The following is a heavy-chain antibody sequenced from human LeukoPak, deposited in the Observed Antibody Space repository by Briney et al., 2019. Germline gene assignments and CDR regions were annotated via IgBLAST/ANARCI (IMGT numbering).Heavy chain of an antibody. CDR1: GDSVSSDSAA. CDR2: TYYRSKWYN. D-gene: IGHD5-24*01. CDR3: ARELGYNFVNAEANYYFDY. V-gene: IGHV6-1*01. Sequence: SQTLSLTCAISGDSVSSDSAAWNWIRQSPSRGLEWLGRTYYRSKWYNDYAASVKSRITINPDTSRNQFSLQLNSVTPEDTAVYYCARELGYNFVNAEANYYFDYWGQGTLVTVFS. J-gene: IGHJ4*02.